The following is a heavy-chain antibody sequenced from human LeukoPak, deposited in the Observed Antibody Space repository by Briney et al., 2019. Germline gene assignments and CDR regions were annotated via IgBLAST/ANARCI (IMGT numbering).Heavy chain of an antibody. CDR2: FDPEEDET. Sequence: GASVKVSCKVSGYILSELSMHWVRQPPGKGLEWMGGFDPEEDETIYAQRFQGRITMTEDTSTDTAYMELSSLRSEDTAVYYCATEQRLWFGESRKLPFDPWGQGTLVTVSS. V-gene: IGHV1-24*01. CDR3: ATEQRLWFGESRKLPFDP. D-gene: IGHD3-10*01. CDR1: GYILSELS. J-gene: IGHJ5*02.